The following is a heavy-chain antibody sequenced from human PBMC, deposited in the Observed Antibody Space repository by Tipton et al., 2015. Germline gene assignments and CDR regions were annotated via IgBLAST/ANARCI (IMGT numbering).Heavy chain of an antibody. CDR3: ARRLPYFEWSKVYYFDY. CDR1: EYIFPMYW. CDR2: IYPGDSDT. D-gene: IGHD3-9*01. Sequence: QLVQSGAEVKKPGESLTISCKGSEYIFPMYWIAWVRQMPGKGLEWMGIIYPGDSDTRYSPSFQGQVTISADKSISTAYLQWSSLKASDTAVYYCARRLPYFEWSKVYYFDYWGQGSPVTVSP. J-gene: IGHJ4*02. V-gene: IGHV5-51*01.